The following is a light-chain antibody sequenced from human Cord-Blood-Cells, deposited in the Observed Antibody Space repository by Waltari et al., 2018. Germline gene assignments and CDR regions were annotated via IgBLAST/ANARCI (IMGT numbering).Light chain of an antibody. CDR2: DAS. CDR1: QDISNY. CDR3: QQYDNLPSYT. J-gene: IGKJ2*01. V-gene: IGKV1-33*01. Sequence: DIQMTQSPSSLSASVGDRVTTTCQASQDISNYLNWYQHKPGKAPKLLIYDASNLETGVPSRFSGSGSGTDFTFTISSLQPEDIATYYCQQYDNLPSYTFGQGTKLEIK.